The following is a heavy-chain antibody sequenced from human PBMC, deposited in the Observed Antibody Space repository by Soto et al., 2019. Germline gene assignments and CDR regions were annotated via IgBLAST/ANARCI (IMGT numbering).Heavy chain of an antibody. V-gene: IGHV6-1*01. J-gene: IGHJ5*02. CDR2: TYYRSKWYN. D-gene: IGHD6-19*01. Sequence: SQTLSLTCAISGDSVSGNSAAWGCIIHSPSRCLEWLGRTYYRSKWYNDYAVSVKSRITINPDTSKNQFSLQLNSVTPEDTAVYYCARERAAFIAVASNWFDPWGQGTLVTVSS. CDR3: ARERAAFIAVASNWFDP. CDR1: GDSVSGNSAA.